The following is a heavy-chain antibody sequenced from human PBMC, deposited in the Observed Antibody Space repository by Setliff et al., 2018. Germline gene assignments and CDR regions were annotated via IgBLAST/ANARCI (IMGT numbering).Heavy chain of an antibody. CDR1: GGSISSGSYY. Sequence: SETLSLTCAVSGGSISSGSYYWSWIRQPAGKGLEWVGRLHTSGSTNYNPSLKSRVTISVDTSKNQFSLKLNSVTAADTALYFCAREVAGTYHYFDPWGQGTLVTVSS. CDR2: LHTSGST. D-gene: IGHD6-19*01. CDR3: AREVAGTYHYFDP. J-gene: IGHJ5*02. V-gene: IGHV4-61*02.